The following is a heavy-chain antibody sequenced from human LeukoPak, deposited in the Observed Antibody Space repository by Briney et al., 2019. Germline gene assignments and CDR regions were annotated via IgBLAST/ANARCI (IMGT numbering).Heavy chain of an antibody. D-gene: IGHD3-22*01. V-gene: IGHV3-23*01. Sequence: GGSLRLSCAASGFNFNIYAMSWVRQAPGKGVEWVSSNSSNSVYTYYGDSVKGRFTVSRDNSKNTLYLQMNSLRAEDTAIYYCAKDRPNYYESNGHYYRQDGDYWGQGTLVTVSS. CDR3: AKDRPNYYESNGHYYRQDGDY. J-gene: IGHJ4*02. CDR1: GFNFNIYA. CDR2: NSSNSVYT.